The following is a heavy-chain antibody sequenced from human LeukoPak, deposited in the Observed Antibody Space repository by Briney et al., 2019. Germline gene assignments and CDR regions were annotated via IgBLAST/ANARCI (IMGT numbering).Heavy chain of an antibody. J-gene: IGHJ4*02. CDR3: ARDSSGDTAMEYYFDY. Sequence: SVKVSCKASGGTFSSYAISWVRQAPGQGLEWMGRIIPIFGIANYAQKFQGRVTITADKSTSTAYIELSSLRSEDTAVYYCARDSSGDTAMEYYFDYWGQGTLVTVSS. CDR2: IIPIFGIA. V-gene: IGHV1-69*04. D-gene: IGHD5-18*01. CDR1: GGTFSSYA.